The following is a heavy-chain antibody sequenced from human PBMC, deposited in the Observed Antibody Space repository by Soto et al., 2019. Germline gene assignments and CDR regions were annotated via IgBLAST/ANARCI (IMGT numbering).Heavy chain of an antibody. CDR2: ISSSSSTI. CDR1: GFTFSSYS. J-gene: IGHJ4*02. D-gene: IGHD2-15*01. Sequence: GGSLRLSCAASGFTFSSYSMNWVRHAPGKGLEWVSYISSSSSTIYYADSVKGRFTISRDNAKNSLYLQMNSLRDEDTAVYYCAGLGYCSGGSCYGLGYWGQGTLVTVSS. CDR3: AGLGYCSGGSCYGLGY. V-gene: IGHV3-48*02.